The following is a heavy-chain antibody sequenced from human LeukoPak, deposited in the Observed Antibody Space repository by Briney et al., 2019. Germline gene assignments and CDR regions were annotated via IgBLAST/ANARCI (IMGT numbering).Heavy chain of an antibody. V-gene: IGHV3-23*01. CDR3: ARDGSWGWAQYDH. CDR1: GFSFSSSA. CDR2: ISGSGGNT. Sequence: PGGSLRLSCAASGFSFSSSAMSWVRQAPGKGLEWVSAISGSGGNTYYAGSVKGRFTIFRDNSKNMLYLQMNSLRAEDTALYYCARDGSWGWAQYDHWGQGILVTVSS. D-gene: IGHD5-24*01. J-gene: IGHJ4*02.